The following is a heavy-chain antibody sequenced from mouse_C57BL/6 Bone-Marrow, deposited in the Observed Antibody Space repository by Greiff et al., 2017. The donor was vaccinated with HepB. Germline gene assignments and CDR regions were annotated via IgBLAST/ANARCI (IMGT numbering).Heavy chain of an antibody. Sequence: QVQLQQPGAELVMPGASVKLSCKASGYTFTSYWMHWVKQRPGQGLEWIGEIDPSDSYTNYNQKFKGKSTLTVDKSSSTAYMQLSSLTSEDSAVYYCARYDYGSSFDYWGQGTTLTGSS. CDR1: GYTFTSYW. V-gene: IGHV1-69*01. D-gene: IGHD1-1*01. CDR2: IDPSDSYT. J-gene: IGHJ2*01. CDR3: ARYDYGSSFDY.